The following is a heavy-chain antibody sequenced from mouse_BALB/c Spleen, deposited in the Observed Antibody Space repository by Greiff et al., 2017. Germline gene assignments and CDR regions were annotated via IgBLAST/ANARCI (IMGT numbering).Heavy chain of an antibody. CDR1: GFTFSNYW. CDR2: IRLKSNNYAT. J-gene: IGHJ4*01. D-gene: IGHD2-2*01. Sequence: EVHLVESGGGLVQPGGSMKLSCVASGFTFSNYWMNWVRQSPEKGLEWVAEIRLKSNNYATHYAESVKGRFTISRDDSKSSVYLQMNNLRAEDTGIYYCTRPYGYDGDYAMDYWGQGTSVTVSS. CDR3: TRPYGYDGDYAMDY. V-gene: IGHV6-6*02.